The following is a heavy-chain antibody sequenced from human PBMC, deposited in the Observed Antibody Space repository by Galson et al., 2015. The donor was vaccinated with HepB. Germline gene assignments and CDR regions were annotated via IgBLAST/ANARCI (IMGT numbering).Heavy chain of an antibody. D-gene: IGHD3-3*01. CDR2: ISGSGGST. V-gene: IGHV3-23*01. J-gene: IGHJ4*02. Sequence: SLRLSCAASGFTFSSYAMSWVRQAPGKGLEWVSAISGSGGSTYYADSVKGRFTISRDNSKNTLYLQMNSLRAEDTAVYYCAKDQRVYDFWSGYYDEEAFDYWGQGTLVTVSS. CDR3: AKDQRVYDFWSGYYDEEAFDY. CDR1: GFTFSSYA.